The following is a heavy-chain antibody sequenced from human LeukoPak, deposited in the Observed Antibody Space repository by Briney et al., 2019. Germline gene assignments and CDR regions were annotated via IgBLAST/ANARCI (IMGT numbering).Heavy chain of an antibody. Sequence: KVGESLKIFCKGSGYSFTSYWIGWVRQMPGKGLEWMGIIYPGDSDTRYSPSFQGQVTISADKSISTAYLQWSSLKASDTAMYYCARQWLVSNGAFDIWGQGTMVTVSS. CDR2: IYPGDSDT. D-gene: IGHD6-19*01. J-gene: IGHJ3*02. CDR1: GYSFTSYW. CDR3: ARQWLVSNGAFDI. V-gene: IGHV5-51*01.